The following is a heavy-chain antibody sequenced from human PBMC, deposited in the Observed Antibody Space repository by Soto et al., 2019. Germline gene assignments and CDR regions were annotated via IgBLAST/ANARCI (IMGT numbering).Heavy chain of an antibody. V-gene: IGHV1-3*01. CDR2: INAGNGKT. J-gene: IGHJ6*02. CDR3: ARGAQLWFYYYYGMDV. Sequence: ASVKVSCKASGYTFTNYAIHWVRQAPGQRLEWMGWINAGNGKTKYSQKFQGRVTITRDTSASTAYMELSSLRSEDTAVYYCARGAQLWFYYYYGMDVWGQGTTVTVSS. CDR1: GYTFTNYA. D-gene: IGHD5-18*01.